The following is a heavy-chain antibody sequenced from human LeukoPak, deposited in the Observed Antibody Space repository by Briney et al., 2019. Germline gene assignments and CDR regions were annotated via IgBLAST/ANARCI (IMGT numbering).Heavy chain of an antibody. CDR1: GFTLSKSW. Sequence: GGSLRLSCAASGFTLSKSWIHWVRQAPGKGLVWVSRINTDGSIITYADSVKGRFTISRDNAKNSLYLQMNSLRAEDTALYYCATAPHYYDSSGYYYYYYYMDVWGKGTTVTVSS. V-gene: IGHV3-74*01. D-gene: IGHD3-22*01. J-gene: IGHJ6*03. CDR3: ATAPHYYDSSGYYYYYYYMDV. CDR2: INTDGSII.